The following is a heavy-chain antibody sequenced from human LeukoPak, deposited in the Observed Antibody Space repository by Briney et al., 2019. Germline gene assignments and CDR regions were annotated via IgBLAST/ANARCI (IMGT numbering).Heavy chain of an antibody. CDR2: ISSSSSYI. Sequence: GGSLRLSCAASGFTFSSYSMTWVRQAPGKGLEWVSSISSSSSYIYYADSVKGRFTISRDNAKNSLYLQMNSLRAEDTAVYYCARDPRYCSSTSCQHPVYWGQGTLVTVSS. D-gene: IGHD2-2*01. CDR1: GFTFSSYS. V-gene: IGHV3-21*01. J-gene: IGHJ4*02. CDR3: ARDPRYCSSTSCQHPVY.